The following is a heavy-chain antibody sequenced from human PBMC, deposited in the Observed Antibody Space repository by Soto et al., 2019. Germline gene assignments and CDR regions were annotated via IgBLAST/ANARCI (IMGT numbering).Heavy chain of an antibody. V-gene: IGHV3-21*01. D-gene: IGHD6-19*01. J-gene: IGHJ4*02. Sequence: GGSLRLSCAASGFTFSSYSMNWVRQAPGKGLEWVSSISSSSSYIYYADSVKGRFTISRDNAKNSLYLQMNSLRAEDTAVYYCARVGIAVAGKGAVGEDYWGQGTLVTVSS. CDR2: ISSSSSYI. CDR3: ARVGIAVAGKGAVGEDY. CDR1: GFTFSSYS.